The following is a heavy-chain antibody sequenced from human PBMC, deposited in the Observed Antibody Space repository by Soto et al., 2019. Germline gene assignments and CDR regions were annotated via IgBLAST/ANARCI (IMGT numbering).Heavy chain of an antibody. Sequence: VQLVESGGGVVQPGRSLRLSCAASGFTFSSYAMHWVRQAPGKGLEWVAVISYDGSNKYYADSVKGRFTISRDNSKNTLYLQMNSLRAEDTAVYYCARETNDYGDYVFDYWGQGNLVAVSS. D-gene: IGHD4-17*01. V-gene: IGHV3-30-3*01. CDR1: GFTFSSYA. J-gene: IGHJ4*02. CDR2: ISYDGSNK. CDR3: ARETNDYGDYVFDY.